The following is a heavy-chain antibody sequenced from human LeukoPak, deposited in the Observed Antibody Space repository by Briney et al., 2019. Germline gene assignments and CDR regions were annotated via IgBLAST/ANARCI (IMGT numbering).Heavy chain of an antibody. Sequence: ASVKVSCKASGYTFTNYYMHCVRQAPGQGLEWMGIIDPSGGRTTYAQKFQGRVTMTRDMSTSTVYMELSSLRSEDTAVYYCARDSQASSSSLFDYWGQGTLVTVSS. V-gene: IGHV1-46*01. CDR2: IDPSGGRT. CDR3: ARDSQASSSSLFDY. CDR1: GYTFTNYY. D-gene: IGHD6-6*01. J-gene: IGHJ4*02.